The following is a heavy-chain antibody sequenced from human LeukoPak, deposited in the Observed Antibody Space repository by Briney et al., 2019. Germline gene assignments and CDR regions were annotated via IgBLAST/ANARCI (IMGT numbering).Heavy chain of an antibody. J-gene: IGHJ4*02. CDR3: AKDLIRWLPMGVFDY. V-gene: IGHV3-23*01. D-gene: IGHD4-23*01. Sequence: PGGSLRLSCAASGFTFSSDAMSWVRQAPVKGLEWVSAISGSGGSTYYADSVKGRFTISRDHSKNTLDLPMNSLRAEDTAVYYCAKDLIRWLPMGVFDYWGQGTLVTVSS. CDR2: ISGSGGST. CDR1: GFTFSSDA.